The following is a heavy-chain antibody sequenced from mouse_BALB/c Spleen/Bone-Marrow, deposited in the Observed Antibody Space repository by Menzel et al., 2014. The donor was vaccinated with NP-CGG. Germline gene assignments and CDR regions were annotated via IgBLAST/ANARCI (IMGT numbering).Heavy chain of an antibody. J-gene: IGHJ3*01. D-gene: IGHD2-4*01. CDR3: AMITTGAWFAY. Sequence: VQLQQSGAELVKPGVSVKLSCTASGFNIKDTYMHWVKQRPEQGLEWIGRIDPANGNTKYDPKFQGKATITADTSSDTAYLQLSSLTSEDTAVYYCAMITTGAWFAYWGQGTLVTVSA. CDR1: GFNIKDTY. CDR2: IDPANGNT. V-gene: IGHV14-3*02.